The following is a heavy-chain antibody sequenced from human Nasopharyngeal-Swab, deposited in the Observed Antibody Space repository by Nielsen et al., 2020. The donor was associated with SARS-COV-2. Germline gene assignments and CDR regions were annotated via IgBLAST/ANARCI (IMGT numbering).Heavy chain of an antibody. CDR1: GFTFSSYA. CDR3: AGAYGSGSYFAFDL. Sequence: GGSLRLSCAASGFTFSSYAMSWVRQAPGKGLEWVSAISGSGGSTYCADSVKGRFTISRDNSKNTLYLQMNSLRAEDTAVYYCAGAYGSGSYFAFDLWGQGTMVTVSS. D-gene: IGHD3-10*01. J-gene: IGHJ3*01. CDR2: ISGSGGST. V-gene: IGHV3-23*01.